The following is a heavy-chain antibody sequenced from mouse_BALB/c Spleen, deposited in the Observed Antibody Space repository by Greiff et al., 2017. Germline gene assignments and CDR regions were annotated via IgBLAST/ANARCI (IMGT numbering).Heavy chain of an antibody. CDR3: TRAPSANTFDD. Sequence: VQLQQSGAELVKPGASVKLSCTASGFNIKDTYMPWVKQRPEQGLEWIGRIDPANGNTKYDPKFQGKATITADTSSNTAYLQLSSLTSEDTAVYYCTRAPSANTFDDWGQGTTLTVSS. V-gene: IGHV14-3*02. J-gene: IGHJ2*01. CDR2: IDPANGNT. D-gene: IGHD3-2*02. CDR1: GFNIKDTY.